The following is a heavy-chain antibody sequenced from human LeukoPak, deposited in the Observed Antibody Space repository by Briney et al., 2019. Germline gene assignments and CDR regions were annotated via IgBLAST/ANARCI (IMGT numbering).Heavy chain of an antibody. CDR3: ARGGNMDV. Sequence: SETLSFTCTVSGGDISSYYWNWIRQSPGKGLEWIGHVYYSETTSYNPSLKSRVTISSGPPKNQFSLTLVSVTAADTAVYYCARGGNMDVWGKGITVTVSS. CDR2: VYYSETT. V-gene: IGHV4-59*01. D-gene: IGHD3-16*01. J-gene: IGHJ6*04. CDR1: GGDISSYY.